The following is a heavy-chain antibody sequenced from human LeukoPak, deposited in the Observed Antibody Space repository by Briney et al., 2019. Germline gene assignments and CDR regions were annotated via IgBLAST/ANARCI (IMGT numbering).Heavy chain of an antibody. J-gene: IGHJ4*02. V-gene: IGHV3-7*01. CDR3: ARDPGSSSFDY. CDR2: INQDGSVK. D-gene: IGHD6-13*01. CDR1: GFTTHYW. Sequence: GGSLRLSCTASGFTTHYWLNWVRQAPGKGPEFVANINQDGSVKNYVDSVKGRFTISRDNAKNSLYLQMNSLRADDTAVYYCARDPGSSSFDYWGQGTLVTVSS.